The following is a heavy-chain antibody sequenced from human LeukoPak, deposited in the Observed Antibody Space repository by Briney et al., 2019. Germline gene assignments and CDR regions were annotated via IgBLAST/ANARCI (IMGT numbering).Heavy chain of an antibody. CDR1: GGSFSGYY. D-gene: IGHD6-13*01. Sequence: SETLSLTCAVYGGSFSGYYWSWIRQPPGKGLEWIGEINHSGSTNYNPSLKSPVTISVDTSKNQFSLKLSSVTAADTAVYYCAREQVEPQQLGQAWGQGTLVTVSS. J-gene: IGHJ5*02. CDR2: INHSGST. CDR3: AREQVEPQQLGQA. V-gene: IGHV4-34*01.